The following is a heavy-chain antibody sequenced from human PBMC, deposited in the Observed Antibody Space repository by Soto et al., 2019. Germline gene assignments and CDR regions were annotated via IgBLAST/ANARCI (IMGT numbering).Heavy chain of an antibody. D-gene: IGHD1-26*01. CDR2: INPNSGGT. CDR3: ARLGVGARISLNGMDV. CDR1: GYTFTGYY. Sequence: ASVKVSCKASGYTFTGYYMHWVRQAPGQGLEWMGWINPNSGGTNYAQKFQGRVTMTRDTSISTAYMEPSRLRSDDTAVYYCARLGVGARISLNGMDVWGQGTKVTVSS. V-gene: IGHV1-2*02. J-gene: IGHJ6*02.